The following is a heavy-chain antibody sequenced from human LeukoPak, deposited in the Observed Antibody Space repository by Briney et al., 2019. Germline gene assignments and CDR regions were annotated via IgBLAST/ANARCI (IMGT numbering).Heavy chain of an antibody. V-gene: IGHV3-21*01. Sequence: GGSLRLSCAASGFTFSSYSMNWVRQAPGKGLEWVSSISSSSSYIYYADSVKGRFTISRDNAKNSLYLQMNSLRAEDTAVYYCARDLGGARLYYYDSSGYSELDYWGQGTLVTVSS. J-gene: IGHJ4*02. CDR1: GFTFSSYS. CDR3: ARDLGGARLYYYDSSGYSELDY. CDR2: ISSSSSYI. D-gene: IGHD3-22*01.